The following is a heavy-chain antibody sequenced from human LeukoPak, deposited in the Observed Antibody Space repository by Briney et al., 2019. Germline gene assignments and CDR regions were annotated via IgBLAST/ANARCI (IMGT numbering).Heavy chain of an antibody. V-gene: IGHV3-7*01. Sequence: GGSLRLSCVASAFTFKYWMSWVRQAPGKGLEWVANINQDESEKYYVDSVKGRFTVSRDNAKNSLFLQMNSLSAEDTAVYYCARASTRSGTTYYFDYWGQGTLVTVSS. CDR1: AFTFKYW. J-gene: IGHJ4*02. D-gene: IGHD3-10*01. CDR3: ARASTRSGTTYYFDY. CDR2: INQDESEK.